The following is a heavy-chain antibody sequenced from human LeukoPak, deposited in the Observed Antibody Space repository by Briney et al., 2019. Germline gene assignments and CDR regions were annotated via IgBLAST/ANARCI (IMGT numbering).Heavy chain of an antibody. Sequence: GGSLRLSCVASGFTFSRFWIHWARPAPGGGLVWVSRTNTDGSSTSSADSVRGRFTISRDNAKNTLYLQMNSLRAEDTAVYYCARGLHDSSTTFTYWGQGALVTVSS. V-gene: IGHV3-74*01. CDR1: GFTFSRFW. CDR2: TNTDGSST. J-gene: IGHJ4*02. D-gene: IGHD2-2*01. CDR3: ARGLHDSSTTFTY.